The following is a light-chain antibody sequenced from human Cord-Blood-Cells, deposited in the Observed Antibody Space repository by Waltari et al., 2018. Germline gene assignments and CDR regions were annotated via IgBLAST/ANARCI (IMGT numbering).Light chain of an antibody. V-gene: IGKV3-15*01. CDR3: QQYNNCPRT. J-gene: IGKJ1*01. CDR2: GAS. Sequence: EIVMKPSPATPAAAAGEIANPSCRASQSVSSNLAWYQQKPGEAPKLLIYGASTMATGIPARFSGSGSGTDFTLTISSLQSEDFAVYYCQQYNNCPRTFGQGTKVEIK. CDR1: QSVSSN.